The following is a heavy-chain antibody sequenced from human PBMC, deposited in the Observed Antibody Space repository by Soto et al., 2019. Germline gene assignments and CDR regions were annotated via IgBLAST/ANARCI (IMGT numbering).Heavy chain of an antibody. D-gene: IGHD4-17*01. V-gene: IGHV3-23*01. Sequence: GGSLRLSCAASGFTFSTYAMSWVRQAPGKGLEWVSAISGSGSDTYHAESVKGRLTISRDNSISMLYLQMNSLRTEDTAVYYCAHPRGYGVFDAYDFWGQGAMVTVSS. CDR2: ISGSGSDT. CDR3: AHPRGYGVFDAYDF. CDR1: GFTFSTYA. J-gene: IGHJ3*01.